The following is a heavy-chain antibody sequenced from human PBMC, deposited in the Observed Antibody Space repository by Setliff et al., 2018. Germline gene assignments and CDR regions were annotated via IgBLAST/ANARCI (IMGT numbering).Heavy chain of an antibody. CDR3: ARYSSGWFFDY. Sequence: GGSLRPSCAASGFTFSTYEMNWVRQAPGKGLEWVSYVSSSGSTIYYVDSVKGRFTISRDNAKNSLYLQMNSLRAEDTAVYYCARYSSGWFFDYWGQGTPVTVSS. J-gene: IGHJ4*02. V-gene: IGHV3-48*03. D-gene: IGHD6-19*01. CDR2: VSSSGSTI. CDR1: GFTFSTYE.